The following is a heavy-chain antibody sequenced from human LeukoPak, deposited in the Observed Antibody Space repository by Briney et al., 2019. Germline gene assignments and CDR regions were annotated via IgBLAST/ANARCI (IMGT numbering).Heavy chain of an antibody. CDR2: ISSSSSYI. Sequence: GGSLRLSCVASGFTFSSYGMHWVRQAPGKGLEWVSSISSSSSYIYYADSVKGRFTISRDNAKNSLYLQMNSLRAEDTAVYYCAKEKKYYYDGSGYPGYDYWGQGTLVTVSS. CDR1: GFTFSSYG. CDR3: AKEKKYYYDGSGYPGYDY. D-gene: IGHD3-22*01. J-gene: IGHJ4*02. V-gene: IGHV3-21*01.